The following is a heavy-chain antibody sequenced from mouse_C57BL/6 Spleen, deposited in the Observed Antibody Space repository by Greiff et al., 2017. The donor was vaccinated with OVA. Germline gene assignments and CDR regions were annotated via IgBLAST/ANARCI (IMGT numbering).Heavy chain of an antibody. CDR1: GYTFTDYN. D-gene: IGHD2-2*01. CDR2: INPNNGGT. V-gene: IGHV1-18*01. J-gene: IGHJ1*03. Sequence: EVQLQQSGPELVKPGASVKIPCKASGYTFTDYNMDWVKQSHGKSLEWIGDINPNNGGTIYNQKFKGKATLTVDKSSSTAYMELRSLTSEDTAVYYCAIVYYGYEGGYFDVWGTGTTVTVSS. CDR3: AIVYYGYEGGYFDV.